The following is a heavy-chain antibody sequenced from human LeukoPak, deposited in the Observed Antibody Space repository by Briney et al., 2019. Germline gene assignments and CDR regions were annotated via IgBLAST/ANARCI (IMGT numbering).Heavy chain of an antibody. CDR1: GFTFSSYG. J-gene: IGHJ4*02. V-gene: IGHV3-30*18. CDR2: ISYDGSNK. CDR3: AKDHSYGQAYFDY. D-gene: IGHD5-18*01. Sequence: PGGSLRLSCEASGFTFSSYGMNWVRQAQGKGLEWVAVISYDGSNKYYADSVKGRFTISRDNSKNTLYLQMNSLRAEDTAVYYCAKDHSYGQAYFDYWGQGTLVTVSS.